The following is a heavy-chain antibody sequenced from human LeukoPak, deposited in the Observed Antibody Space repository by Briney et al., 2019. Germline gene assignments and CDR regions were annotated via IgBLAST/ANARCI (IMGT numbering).Heavy chain of an antibody. V-gene: IGHV3-33*01. Sequence: PGGSLRLSCAASGFTFSSYGMHWVRQAPGKGLEWVAVIWYDGSNKYYADSVKGRFTISRDNSENTLYLQMNSLRAEDTAVYYCARGARFLEWSSNNWFDPWGQGTLVTVSS. CDR3: ARGARFLEWSSNNWFDP. D-gene: IGHD3-3*01. J-gene: IGHJ5*02. CDR2: IWYDGSNK. CDR1: GFTFSSYG.